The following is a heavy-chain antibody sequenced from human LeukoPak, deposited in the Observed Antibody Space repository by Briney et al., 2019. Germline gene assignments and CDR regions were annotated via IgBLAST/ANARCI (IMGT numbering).Heavy chain of an antibody. CDR1: GFTFNNYI. CDR3: VQLSVRYY. D-gene: IGHD5-18*01. Sequence: GGSLRLSCAASGFTFNNYIMNWVRQAPGKGLVWVSRINSDGSSTSYADSVKGRFTISRDNAKNTLYLQMNSLRAEDTAVYYCVQLSVRYYWGQGTLVTVSS. V-gene: IGHV3-74*01. CDR2: INSDGSST. J-gene: IGHJ4*02.